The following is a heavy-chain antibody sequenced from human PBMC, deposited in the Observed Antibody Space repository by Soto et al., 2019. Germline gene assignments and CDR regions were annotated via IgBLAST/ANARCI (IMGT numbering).Heavy chain of an antibody. CDR1: GFTFSSYG. D-gene: IGHD3-3*01. CDR3: AREYDFWGGRGRSGWSGMDV. CDR2: IWYDGSNK. Sequence: PGGSLRLSCAASGFTFSSYGMHWVRQAPGKGLEWVAVIWYDGSNKYYADSVKGRFTISRDNSKNTLYLQMNSLRAEDTAVYYCAREYDFWGGRGRSGWSGMDVWGQGTTVTVSS. J-gene: IGHJ6*02. V-gene: IGHV3-33*01.